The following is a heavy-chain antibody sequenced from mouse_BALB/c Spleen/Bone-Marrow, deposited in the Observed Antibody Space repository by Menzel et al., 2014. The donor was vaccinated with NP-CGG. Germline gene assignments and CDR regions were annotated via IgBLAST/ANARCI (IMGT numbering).Heavy chain of an antibody. J-gene: IGHJ3*01. CDR1: GYSFTSYW. CDR2: IYLGNSDT. D-gene: IGHD2-4*01. Sequence: VQLQQSGTVLARPGTSVKMSCKASGYSFTSYWMHWVKQRPGQGLEWIGVIYLGNSDTSYNQKFKSKATLTVDKSSSTAYMQLSSLTSEDSAVYYCARWGITLAYWGQGTLVTVSA. V-gene: IGHV1-5*01. CDR3: ARWGITLAY.